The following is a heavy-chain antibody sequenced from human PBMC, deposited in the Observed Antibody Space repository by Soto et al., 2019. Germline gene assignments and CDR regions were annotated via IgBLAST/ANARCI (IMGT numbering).Heavy chain of an antibody. CDR2: INSDGSST. D-gene: IGHD3-9*01. CDR1: GFTFSSYW. V-gene: IGHV3-74*01. CDR3: ARVLRYFDWLLHYYYYMDV. J-gene: IGHJ6*03. Sequence: GGSLRLSCAASGFTFSSYWMHWVRQAPGKGLVWVSRINSDGSSTSYADSVKGRFTISRDNAKNTLYLQMNSLRAEDTAVYYCARVLRYFDWLLHYYYYMDVWGKGTTVTVSS.